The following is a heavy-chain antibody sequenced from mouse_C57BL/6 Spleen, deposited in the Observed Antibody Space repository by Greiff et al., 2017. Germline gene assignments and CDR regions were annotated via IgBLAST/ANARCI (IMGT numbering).Heavy chain of an antibody. CDR2: IHPSDSDT. Sequence: QVHVKQPGAELVKPGASVKVSCKASGYTFTSYWMHWVKQRPGQGLEWIGRIHPSDSDTNYNQKFKGKATLTVDKSSSTAYMQLSSLTSEDSAVYYCAMEGGSSSFAYWGQGTLVTVSA. J-gene: IGHJ3*01. CDR1: GYTFTSYW. V-gene: IGHV1-74*01. CDR3: AMEGGSSSFAY. D-gene: IGHD1-1*01.